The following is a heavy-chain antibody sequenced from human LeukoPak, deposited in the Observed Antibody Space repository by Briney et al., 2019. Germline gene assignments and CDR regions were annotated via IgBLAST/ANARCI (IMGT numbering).Heavy chain of an antibody. D-gene: IGHD3-10*01. J-gene: IGHJ5*02. CDR3: ARSVYGSGRKFDP. V-gene: IGHV3-64*01. Sequence: GGSLRLSCAASGFTFSSYAMHWVRQAPGKGLEYVSAISSNGGSTYYANSVKGRFTISRDNSKNTLYLQMGSLRAEDMAVYYCARSVYGSGRKFDPWGQGTLVTVSS. CDR1: GFTFSSYA. CDR2: ISSNGGST.